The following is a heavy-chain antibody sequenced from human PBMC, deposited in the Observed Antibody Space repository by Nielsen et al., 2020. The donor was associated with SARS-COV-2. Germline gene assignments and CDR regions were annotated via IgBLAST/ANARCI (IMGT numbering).Heavy chain of an antibody. D-gene: IGHD2/OR15-2a*01. CDR2: IYYSGST. CDR3: ALNMYYFDY. Sequence: SETLSLTCTVSGGSISSYYWSWIRQPPGKGLEWIGYIYYSGSTNYNPSLKSRVTISADTSKKQFSLKLSSVTAADTAVYYCALNMYYFDYWGQGTLVTVPS. V-gene: IGHV4-59*01. J-gene: IGHJ4*02. CDR1: GGSISSYY.